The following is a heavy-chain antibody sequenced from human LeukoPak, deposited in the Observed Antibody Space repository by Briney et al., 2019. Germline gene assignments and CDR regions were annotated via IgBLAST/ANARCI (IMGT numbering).Heavy chain of an antibody. CDR2: IYSGGST. V-gene: IGHV3-53*04. J-gene: IGHJ6*02. CDR1: GFTVSSNY. D-gene: IGHD3-3*01. CDR3: ARVALRFLEWLLGDGMDV. Sequence: GGSLRLSCAAFGFTVSSNYMSWVRQAPGKGLEWVSVIYSGGSTYYADSVKGRFAISRHNSKNTLYLQMNSLRAEDTAVYYCARVALRFLEWLLGDGMDVWGQGTTVTVSS.